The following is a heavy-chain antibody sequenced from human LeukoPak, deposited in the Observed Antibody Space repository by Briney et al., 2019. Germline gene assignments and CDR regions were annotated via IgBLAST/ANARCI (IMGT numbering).Heavy chain of an antibody. V-gene: IGHV4-61*01. Sequence: PSETLSLTCTVSGGSVSSGSYYWSWIRQPPGKGLEWIGEINHSGSTNYNPSLKSRVTISVDTSKNQFSLKLSSVTAADTAVYYCARDTYYDFWSGYYPPWGQGTLVTVSS. CDR1: GGSVSSGSYY. D-gene: IGHD3-3*01. J-gene: IGHJ1*01. CDR3: ARDTYYDFWSGYYPP. CDR2: INHSGST.